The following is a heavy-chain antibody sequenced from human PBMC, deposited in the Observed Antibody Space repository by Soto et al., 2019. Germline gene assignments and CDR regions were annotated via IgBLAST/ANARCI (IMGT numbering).Heavy chain of an antibody. Sequence: PGGSLRLSCAASGFSFSTYNMNWVRQAPGKGLEWVSSIDASSTHIYYADSVKGRFTISRDNGKSSQYLQMDSLRAEDTALYYCVRQQYDFLVDPWGQGTLVTVSS. CDR1: GFSFSTYN. J-gene: IGHJ5*02. CDR2: IDASSTHI. D-gene: IGHD3-16*01. CDR3: VRQQYDFLVDP. V-gene: IGHV3-21*01.